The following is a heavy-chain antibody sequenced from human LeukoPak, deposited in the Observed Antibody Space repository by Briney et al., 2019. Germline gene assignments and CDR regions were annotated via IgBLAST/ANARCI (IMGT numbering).Heavy chain of an antibody. CDR1: GGSFSGYY. J-gene: IGHJ2*01. CDR2: INHSGST. CDR3: ARSQGGYSYAYWYFDL. D-gene: IGHD5-18*01. V-gene: IGHV4-34*01. Sequence: SETLSLTCAVYGGSFSGYYWSWIRQPPGKGLEWIGEINHSGSTNYNPSLKSRVTISVDTSKNQFSLKLSSVTAADTAVYYCARSQGGYSYAYWYFDLWGRGTLVTVSS.